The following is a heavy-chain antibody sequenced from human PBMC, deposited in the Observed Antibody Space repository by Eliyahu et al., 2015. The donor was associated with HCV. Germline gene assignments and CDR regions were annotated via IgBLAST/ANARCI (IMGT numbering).Heavy chain of an antibody. D-gene: IGHD2-21*01. V-gene: IGHV3-15*07. CDR2: IKSKSDGGTT. J-gene: IGHJ4*02. CDR3: VTDHVGVGLTTSGPFDH. Sequence: EVQLVESGGGLVKPGGSLKLSCAASGXPFXYAWMNWVRQAPGKGLEWVGRIKSKSDGGTTDYAEPVRGRFTISRDDSKNTLYLQMNSLKTEDSGLYYCVTDHVGVGLTTSGPFDHWGQGALLTVSS. CDR1: GXPFXYAW.